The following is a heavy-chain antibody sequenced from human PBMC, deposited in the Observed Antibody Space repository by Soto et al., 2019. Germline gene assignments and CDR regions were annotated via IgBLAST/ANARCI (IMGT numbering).Heavy chain of an antibody. CDR1: GDSVSSNSAA. V-gene: IGHV6-1*01. CDR3: ARHVRRAGATTTYYYGMDV. CDR2: TYYRSKWYN. Sequence: SQTLSLTCAISGDSVSSNSAAWNWIRQSPSRGLEWLGRTYYRSKWYNDYAVSVKSRITINPDTSKNQFSLQLNSVTPEDTAVYYCARHVRRAGATTTYYYGMDVWGQGTTVTVSS. J-gene: IGHJ6*02. D-gene: IGHD1-26*01.